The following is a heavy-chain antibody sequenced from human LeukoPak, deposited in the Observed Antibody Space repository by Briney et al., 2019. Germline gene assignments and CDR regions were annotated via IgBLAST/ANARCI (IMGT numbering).Heavy chain of an antibody. CDR3: ARGEVVPAAIPSGYMDV. Sequence: ASVKVSCKASGYTFTCYYMHWVRQAPGQGLEWMGWINPNSGGANYAQKFQGRVTMTRDTSISTAYMELSRLRSDDTAVYYCARGEVVPAAIPSGYMDVWGKGTTVTVFS. D-gene: IGHD2-2*02. CDR1: GYTFTCYY. CDR2: INPNSGGA. J-gene: IGHJ6*03. V-gene: IGHV1-2*02.